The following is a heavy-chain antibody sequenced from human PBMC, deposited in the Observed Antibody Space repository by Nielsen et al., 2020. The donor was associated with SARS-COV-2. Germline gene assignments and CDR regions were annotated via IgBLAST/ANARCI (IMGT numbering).Heavy chain of an antibody. J-gene: IGHJ4*02. Sequence: GESLKISCAASGFTFSSFGMHWVRQAPGKGLEWVAVISYDGSNKYYADSVKGRFTISRDNSKNTLYLQMNSLRAEDTAVYYCARDSSGYYGTFDYWGQGTLVTVSS. V-gene: IGHV3-30*03. CDR2: ISYDGSNK. CDR3: ARDSSGYYGTFDY. D-gene: IGHD3-22*01. CDR1: GFTFSSFG.